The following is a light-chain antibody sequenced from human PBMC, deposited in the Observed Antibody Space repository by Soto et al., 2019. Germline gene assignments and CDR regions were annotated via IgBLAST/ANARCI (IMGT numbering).Light chain of an antibody. J-gene: IGKJ1*01. Sequence: EIVLTQSPGTLSLSPGERATLSCRASQSVSSSYLAWYQQTPGQAPRLLVYDTSYRATGVPDRFSGSGSGTDFTLTISRLDPEDAAVYYCQQYDSSPLTFGQGTKVEIK. V-gene: IGKV3-20*01. CDR1: QSVSSSY. CDR2: DTS. CDR3: QQYDSSPLT.